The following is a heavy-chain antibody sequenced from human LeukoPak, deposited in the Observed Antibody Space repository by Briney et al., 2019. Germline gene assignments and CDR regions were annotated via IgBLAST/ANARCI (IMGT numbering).Heavy chain of an antibody. J-gene: IGHJ4*02. CDR2: IYYSGST. CDR3: ARVVTDDYGDYKAFDY. Sequence: SETLSLTCTVSGGSISSYYWSWIRQPPGKGLEWIGYIYYSGSTNYNPSLKSRVTISVDTSKNQFSLKLSSVTAADTAVYYCARVVTDDYGDYKAFDYWGQGTLATVSS. CDR1: GGSISSYY. V-gene: IGHV4-59*01. D-gene: IGHD4-17*01.